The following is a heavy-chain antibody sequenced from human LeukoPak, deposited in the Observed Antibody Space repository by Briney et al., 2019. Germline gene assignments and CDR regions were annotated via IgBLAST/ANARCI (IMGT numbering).Heavy chain of an antibody. J-gene: IGHJ4*02. CDR2: ISGSGGST. CDR1: GFTFSSYW. Sequence: TGGSLRLSCAASGFTFSSYWMSWVRQAPGKGLEWVSAISGSGGSTYYADSVKGRFTISRDNSKNTLYLQMNSLRAEDTAVYYCAKPRVRSTSCCNFDYWGQGTLVTVSS. CDR3: AKPRVRSTSCCNFDY. V-gene: IGHV3-23*01. D-gene: IGHD2-2*01.